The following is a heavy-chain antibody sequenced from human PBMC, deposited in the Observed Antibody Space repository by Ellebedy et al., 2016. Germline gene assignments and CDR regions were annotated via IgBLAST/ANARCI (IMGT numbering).Heavy chain of an antibody. D-gene: IGHD4-11*01. V-gene: IGHV3-30-3*01. CDR1: GFTFNTYA. CDR3: ARVAVTTNFDY. J-gene: IGHJ4*02. CDR2: ISNDGSNA. Sequence: GGSLRLSXAASGFTFNTYALHWIRQAPGKALQWVAVISNDGSNAYYADSVKGRFTISRDNSKNTLYLQMNSLRAEDTAVYYCARVAVTTNFDYWGQGTLVTVSS.